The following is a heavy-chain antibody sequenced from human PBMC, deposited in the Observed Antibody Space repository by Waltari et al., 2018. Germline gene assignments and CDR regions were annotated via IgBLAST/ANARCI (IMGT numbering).Heavy chain of an antibody. D-gene: IGHD6-19*01. CDR2: ISSSSSYI. Sequence: EVQLVESGGGLVKPGGSLRLSCAASGFTFSSYSMNWVRRAPGKGLEWVSSISSSSSYIYYADSVKGRFTISRDNAKNSLYLQMNSLRAEDTAVYYCARDVRVVAGYFDYWGQGTLVTVSS. CDR3: ARDVRVVAGYFDY. J-gene: IGHJ4*02. V-gene: IGHV3-21*01. CDR1: GFTFSSYS.